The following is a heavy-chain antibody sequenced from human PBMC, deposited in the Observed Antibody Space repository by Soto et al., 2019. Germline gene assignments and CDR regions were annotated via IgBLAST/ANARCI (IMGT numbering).Heavy chain of an antibody. CDR2: ISYNGSNK. CDR1: GFTFSSYA. Sequence: GGSLRLSCAASGFTFSSYAMHWVRQAPGKGLEWVAVISYNGSNKYYADSVKVRFTISRDNSKNTLYLQMNSRRGEDTAFYYCARDVGPVTICGEAFSGYFDFWGQGTRVTVSS. CDR3: ARDVGPVTICGEAFSGYFDF. D-gene: IGHD3-3*01. V-gene: IGHV3-30-3*01. J-gene: IGHJ4*02.